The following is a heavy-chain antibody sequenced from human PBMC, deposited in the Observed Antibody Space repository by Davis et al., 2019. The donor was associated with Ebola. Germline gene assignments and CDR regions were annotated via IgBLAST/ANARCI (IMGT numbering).Heavy chain of an antibody. Sequence: GESLKISCKGSGYSFTSYWIGWVRQMPGKGLEWMGIIYPGDSDTRYSPSFQGQVTISADKSISTAYLQWSSLKASDIAMYYCARRVDFWSGYSPLGYYYMDVWGKGTTVTVSS. V-gene: IGHV5-51*01. CDR1: GYSFTSYW. J-gene: IGHJ6*03. CDR3: ARRVDFWSGYSPLGYYYMDV. CDR2: IYPGDSDT. D-gene: IGHD3-3*01.